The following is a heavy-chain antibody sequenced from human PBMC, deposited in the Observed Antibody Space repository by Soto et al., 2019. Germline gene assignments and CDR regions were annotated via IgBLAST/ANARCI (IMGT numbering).Heavy chain of an antibody. CDR2: IYPGDSDT. D-gene: IGHD3-22*01. J-gene: IGHJ4*02. V-gene: IGHV5-51*01. Sequence: GEPLKISCKGSGYSFTSYWLGWVRQMPGKGLEWIGIIYPGDSDTRYSPSFQGQVTISADRSSSTAYLQWSSRKASDAAVYYCARPMNYYDSSGYFDYWGQGTLVNVSS. CDR3: ARPMNYYDSSGYFDY. CDR1: GYSFTSYW.